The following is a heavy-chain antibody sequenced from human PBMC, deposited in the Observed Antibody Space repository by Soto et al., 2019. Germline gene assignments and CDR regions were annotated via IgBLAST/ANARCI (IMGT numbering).Heavy chain of an antibody. CDR2: IYHGEST. V-gene: IGHV4-30-2*01. J-gene: IGHJ4*02. CDR1: GGSIGGGGGS. Sequence: SETLCVTCAVAGGSIGGGGGSWSWIRQPPGKGLEWIGYIYHGESTYYNPSLKSRVTISVDRSKNQFSLKLSSVTAADTAVYYCARAEGGIFDYWGQGTLVTVSS. CDR3: ARAEGGIFDY.